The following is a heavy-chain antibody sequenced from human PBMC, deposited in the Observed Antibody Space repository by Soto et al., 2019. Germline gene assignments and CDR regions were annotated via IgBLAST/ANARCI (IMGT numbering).Heavy chain of an antibody. CDR1: EFSYSGEP. V-gene: IGHV3-23*01. CDR3: ATDTDSGYFDH. CDR2: ISGSGGST. Sequence: WGSLRHSCVYSEFSYSGEPVSWVRQAPGKGLEWVSAISGSGGSTYYADSVKGRFTISRDNSKNTLYLQMNSLRAEDTAVYYCATDTDSGYFDHWGQGTLVTVS. D-gene: IGHD4-17*01. J-gene: IGHJ4*02.